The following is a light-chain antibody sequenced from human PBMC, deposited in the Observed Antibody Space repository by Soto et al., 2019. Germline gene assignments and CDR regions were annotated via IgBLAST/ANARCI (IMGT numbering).Light chain of an antibody. Sequence: IQMTQSPCSLPAVVVGRVTITRRASRGIGDRLAWFQQRPGKAPQFLMQGASNLQSGVPERFSGSGSGTEFILTISRLEPEDFAVYYCQQYGSSPRTFGQGTKVDIK. CDR3: QQYGSSPRT. V-gene: IGKV1D-16*01. J-gene: IGKJ1*01. CDR1: RGIGDR. CDR2: GAS.